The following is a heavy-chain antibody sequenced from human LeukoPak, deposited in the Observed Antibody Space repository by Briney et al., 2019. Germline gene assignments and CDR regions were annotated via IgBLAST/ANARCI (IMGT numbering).Heavy chain of an antibody. D-gene: IGHD3-10*01. CDR1: GFTVSTNY. Sequence: GGSLRLSCAASGFTVSTNYMNWVRQAPGKGLGWVSVIYSGGNIYYADSVRGRFTISRDNSKNTLYLQMNSLRAEDTAVYYCARQGGSGYFDYWGQGTLVTVSS. J-gene: IGHJ4*02. V-gene: IGHV3-66*04. CDR3: ARQGGSGYFDY. CDR2: IYSGGNI.